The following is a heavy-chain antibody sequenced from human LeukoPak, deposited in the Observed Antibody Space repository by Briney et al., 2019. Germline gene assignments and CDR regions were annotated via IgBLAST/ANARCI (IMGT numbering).Heavy chain of an antibody. CDR1: GGSFSGYY. CDR3: ARYDFWSGKLDY. D-gene: IGHD3-3*01. Sequence: SETLPLTCAVYGGSFSGYYWSWIRQPPGKGLEWIGEINHSGSTNYNPSLKSRVTISVDTSKNQFSLKLSSVTAADTAVYYCARYDFWSGKLDYWGQGTLVTVSS. CDR2: INHSGST. V-gene: IGHV4-34*01. J-gene: IGHJ4*02.